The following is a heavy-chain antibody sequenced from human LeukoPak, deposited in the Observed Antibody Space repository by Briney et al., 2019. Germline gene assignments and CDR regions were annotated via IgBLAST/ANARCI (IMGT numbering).Heavy chain of an antibody. CDR1: GFTFSSYE. J-gene: IGHJ4*02. CDR3: ARERVVAATPFDY. CDR2: ISSSGSTI. D-gene: IGHD2-15*01. Sequence: PGGSLRLSCAASGFTFSSYEMNWVRQAPGKGLEWVPYISSSGSTIYYADSVKGRFTISRDNAKNSLYLQMNSLRAEDTAVYYCARERVVAATPFDYWGQGTLVTVSS. V-gene: IGHV3-48*03.